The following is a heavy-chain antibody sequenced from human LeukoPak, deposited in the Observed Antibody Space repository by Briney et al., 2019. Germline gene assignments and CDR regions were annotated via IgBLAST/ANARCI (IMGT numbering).Heavy chain of an antibody. CDR1: GGSISSYY. CDR2: IYYSGST. J-gene: IGHJ4*02. V-gene: IGHV4-59*12. D-gene: IGHD3-10*01. CDR3: ARSVGKATMVRGVILDY. Sequence: SETLSLTCTVSGGSISSYYWSWIRQPPGKGLEWIGYIYYSGSTNYNPSLKSRVTISVDTSKNQFSLKLSSVTAADTAVYYCARSVGKATMVRGVILDYWGQGTLVTVSS.